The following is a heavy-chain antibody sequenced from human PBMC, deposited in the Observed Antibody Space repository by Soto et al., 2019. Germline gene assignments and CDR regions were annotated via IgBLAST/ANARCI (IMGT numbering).Heavy chain of an antibody. CDR1: GGSISSYY. D-gene: IGHD6-6*01. Sequence: SETLSLTCTVSGGSISSYYWSWIRQPPGKGLEWIGYIYYSGSTNYNPSLKSRVTISVDTSKNQFSLKLSSVTAADTAVYYCARHGKYSSSSGLWWFDPWGQGTLVTVSS. V-gene: IGHV4-59*08. J-gene: IGHJ5*02. CDR2: IYYSGST. CDR3: ARHGKYSSSSGLWWFDP.